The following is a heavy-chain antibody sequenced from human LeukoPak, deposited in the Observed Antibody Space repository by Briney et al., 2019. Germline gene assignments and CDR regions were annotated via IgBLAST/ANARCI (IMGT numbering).Heavy chain of an antibody. CDR2: IWFDGSNR. CDR1: GFTFSSYW. Sequence: GGSLRLSCAASGFTFSSYWMHWVRQAPGKGLEWLAVIWFDGSNRYYADSVKGRFTISRDNAKNTLYLQMNSLRVEDTAVYYCAREYYDYVYRYFDLWGRGTLVTVSS. J-gene: IGHJ2*01. CDR3: AREYYDYVYRYFDL. V-gene: IGHV3-33*08. D-gene: IGHD3-16*01.